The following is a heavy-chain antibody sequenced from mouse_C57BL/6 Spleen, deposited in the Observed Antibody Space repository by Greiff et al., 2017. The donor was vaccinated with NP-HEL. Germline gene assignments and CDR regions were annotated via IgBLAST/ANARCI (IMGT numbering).Heavy chain of an antibody. V-gene: IGHV5-9-1*02. J-gene: IGHJ4*01. CDR2: ISSGGDYI. D-gene: IGHD1-1*01. CDR1: GFTFSSYA. Sequence: EVHLVESGEGLVKPGGSLKLSCAASGFTFSSYAMSWVRQTPEKRLEWVAYISSGGDYIYYADTVKGRFTISRDNARNTLYLQMSSLKSEDTAMYYCTRGDYGSSYLYAMDYWGQGTSVTVSS. CDR3: TRGDYGSSYLYAMDY.